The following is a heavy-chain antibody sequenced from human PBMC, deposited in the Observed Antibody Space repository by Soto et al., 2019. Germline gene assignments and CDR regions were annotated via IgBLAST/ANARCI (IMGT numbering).Heavy chain of an antibody. J-gene: IGHJ4*02. Sequence: QVQLQESGPGLVKPSETLSLTCTVSGGSISSYYWSWFRQPPGKGLEWIGYIYHRGTTNYSPSIKSRVTISADMSKNQSSLKLSSVTAADTDVYDCARAIRRGGGFDYWGQGTLVTVSS. CDR1: GGSISSYY. D-gene: IGHD3-10*01. CDR2: IYHRGTT. V-gene: IGHV4-59*01. CDR3: ARAIRRGGGFDY.